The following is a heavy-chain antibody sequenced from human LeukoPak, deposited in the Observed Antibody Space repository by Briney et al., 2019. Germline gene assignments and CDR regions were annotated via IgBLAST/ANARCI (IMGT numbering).Heavy chain of an antibody. V-gene: IGHV4-34*01. Sequence: PSETLSLTCAVYGGSFSGYYWSWIRQPPGKGLEWIGEINHSGSTNYNPSLKSRVTISVDTSKNQFSLKLSSVTAADTAVYYCATTGCARIDYWGQGTLVTVSS. CDR3: ATTGCARIDY. CDR1: GGSFSGYY. J-gene: IGHJ4*02. CDR2: INHSGST. D-gene: IGHD1-14*01.